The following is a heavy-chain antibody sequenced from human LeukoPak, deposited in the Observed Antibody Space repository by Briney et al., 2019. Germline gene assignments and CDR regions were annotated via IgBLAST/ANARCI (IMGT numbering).Heavy chain of an antibody. J-gene: IGHJ3*02. CDR1: GFTVSSNY. CDR2: IYSGGST. CDR3: ARDSTRSKGAFDI. V-gene: IGHV3-53*01. Sequence: GGSLRLSCAASGFTVSSNYMSWVRQAPGKGLEWVSVIYSGGSTYYADSVKGRFTISRDNSKNTLHLQMNSLRAEDTAVYYCARDSTRSKGAFDIWGQGTMVTVSS. D-gene: IGHD2-2*01.